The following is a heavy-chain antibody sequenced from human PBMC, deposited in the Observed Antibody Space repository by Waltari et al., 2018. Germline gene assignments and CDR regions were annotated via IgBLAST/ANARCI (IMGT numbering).Heavy chain of an antibody. CDR3: ARRLGATFFAVTHANYLDY. J-gene: IGHJ4*02. CDR2: ISSSSTYK. D-gene: IGHD3-16*01. CDR1: GFTFRTYG. V-gene: IGHV3-21*01. Sequence: EVQLVESGGGLVKPGGSLRLSCAASGFTFRTYGLNWVRQAPGKGLEWVSSISSSSTYKNYADSVKGRFTISRDDAENSLYLQMNSLRAEDTAVYYCARRLGATFFAVTHANYLDYWGQGTLVIVSS.